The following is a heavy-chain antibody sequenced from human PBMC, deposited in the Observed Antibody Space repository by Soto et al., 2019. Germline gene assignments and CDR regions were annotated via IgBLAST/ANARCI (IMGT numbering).Heavy chain of an antibody. CDR2: INAGNGNT. CDR1: GYTFTSYA. D-gene: IGHD3-3*01. V-gene: IGHV1-3*05. Sequence: QVQLVQSGAEEKKPGASVKVSCKASGYTFTSYAMHWVRQAPGQRLEWMGWINAGNGNTKYSQKFQGRVTITRDTSASTAYMELSSLRSEDTAVYYCARGSAGDYYYGMDVWGQGTTVTVSS. J-gene: IGHJ6*02. CDR3: ARGSAGDYYYGMDV.